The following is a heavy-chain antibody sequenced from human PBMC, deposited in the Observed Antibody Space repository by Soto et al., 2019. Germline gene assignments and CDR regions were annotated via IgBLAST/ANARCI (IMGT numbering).Heavy chain of an antibody. CDR2: ISGSGGST. J-gene: IGHJ4*02. D-gene: IGHD6-13*01. V-gene: IGHV3-23*01. Sequence: GGSLRLSCEASGFIFSSYAMNWVRQAPGKGLQWVSAISGSGGSTYYADSVKGRFTISRDNSKNTLYLQMNSLRAEDTAVYYCAKDVYSSSWSFDYWGQGTLVTVSS. CDR1: GFIFSSYA. CDR3: AKDVYSSSWSFDY.